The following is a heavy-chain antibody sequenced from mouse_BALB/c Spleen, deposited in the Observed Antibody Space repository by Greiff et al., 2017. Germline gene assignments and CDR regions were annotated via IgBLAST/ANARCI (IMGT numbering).Heavy chain of an antibody. D-gene: IGHD1-1*01. CDR1: GFSLTSYG. J-gene: IGHJ4*01. V-gene: IGHV2-9*02. Sequence: QVQLQQSGPGLVAPSQSLSITCTVSGFSLTSYGVHWVRQPPGKGLEWLGVIWAGGSTNYNSALMSRLSISKDNSKSQVFLKMNSLQTDDTAMYYCAIDRGYYGSSYSYAMDYWGQGTSVTVSS. CDR2: IWAGGST. CDR3: AIDRGYYGSSYSYAMDY.